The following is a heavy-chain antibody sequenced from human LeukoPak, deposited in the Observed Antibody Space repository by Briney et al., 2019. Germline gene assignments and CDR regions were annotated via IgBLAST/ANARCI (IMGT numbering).Heavy chain of an antibody. V-gene: IGHV1-18*01. CDR3: ARGEDTAMVKDYFDY. CDR1: GYTFTSYG. CDR2: ISAYNGNT. J-gene: IGHJ4*02. D-gene: IGHD5-18*01. Sequence: GASVKVSCKASGYTFTSYGISWVRQAPGQGLEWMGWISAYNGNTNYAQKLQGRVTMTTDTSTSTAYMELRSLRSDDTAVYYCARGEDTAMVKDYFDYWGQGTLVTVSS.